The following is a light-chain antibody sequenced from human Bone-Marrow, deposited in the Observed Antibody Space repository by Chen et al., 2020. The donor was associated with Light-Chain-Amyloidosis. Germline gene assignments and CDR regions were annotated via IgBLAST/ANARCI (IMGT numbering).Light chain of an antibody. CDR1: ISDVGGDNH. CDR2: EVN. V-gene: IGLV2-14*01. J-gene: IGLJ1*01. CDR3: SSYTITNTLV. Sequence: QSALTQPASVSCSPGQSITISYTGTISDVGGDNHVSWYQHHPDKAPKLMIYEVNNRPSWVPDRFSGAKSDNTASRTISGLQTEDEADYFCSSYTITNTLVFGSGTRVTVL.